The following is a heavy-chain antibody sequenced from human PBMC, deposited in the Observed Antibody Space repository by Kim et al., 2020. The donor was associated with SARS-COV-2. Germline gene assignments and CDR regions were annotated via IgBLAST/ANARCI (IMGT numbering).Heavy chain of an antibody. D-gene: IGHD2-2*01. J-gene: IGHJ3*02. CDR3: AKDRLGYCSSTSCYGGAFDI. Sequence: RFTISRDNSKNTLYLQMNSLRAEDTAVYYCAKDRLGYCSSTSCYGGAFDIWGQGTMVTVSS. V-gene: IGHV3-33*06.